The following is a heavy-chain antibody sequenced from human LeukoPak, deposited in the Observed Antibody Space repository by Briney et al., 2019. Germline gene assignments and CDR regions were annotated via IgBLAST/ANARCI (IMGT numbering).Heavy chain of an antibody. V-gene: IGHV3-30*04. D-gene: IGHD4-23*01. Sequence: GGSLRLSCAASGFTFSSYAMHWVRQAPGKGLGWVAVISYDGNNKYYADSVKGRFTISRDTSKNTLYLQMNSLRPEDTAVYYCARDTYGGANSWGQGTLVTVSS. J-gene: IGHJ4*02. CDR3: ARDTYGGANS. CDR1: GFTFSSYA. CDR2: ISYDGNNK.